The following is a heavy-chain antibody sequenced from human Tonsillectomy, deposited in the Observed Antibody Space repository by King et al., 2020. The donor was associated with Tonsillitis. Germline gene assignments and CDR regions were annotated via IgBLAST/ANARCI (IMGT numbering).Heavy chain of an antibody. J-gene: IGHJ4*02. V-gene: IGHV4-31*03. CDR1: GGSISSGDYY. CDR2: IYYSGST. CDR3: ASSHPEDYYGGVAYFDY. Sequence: VQLQESGPGLVKPSQTLSLTCTVSGGSISSGDYYWTWIRQHPGKGLEWIGAIYYSGSTYYNPSLRGRVTISEDTSKNQFSLKLSSVTAADTAVFYCASSHPEDYYGGVAYFDYWGQGTLVTVSS. D-gene: IGHD4-23*01.